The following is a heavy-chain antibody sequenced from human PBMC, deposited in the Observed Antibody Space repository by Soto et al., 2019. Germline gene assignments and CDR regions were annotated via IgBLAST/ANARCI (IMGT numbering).Heavy chain of an antibody. CDR1: GASIRRSSYY. CDR3: ARRPNGSTYLNADYDYYMDV. Sequence: QLQLQESGPGLVRPSETLSLSCTVSGASIRRSSYYWGSARQPPGKGLEWIGNVFFTGKTYYNPSRKSQVVMPADTSQKPFSLKLSSVPAADTPVYYCARRPNGSTYLNADYDYYMDVLGKGTTVSVSS. D-gene: IGHD6-6*01. J-gene: IGHJ6*03. V-gene: IGHV4-39*01. CDR2: VFFTGKT.